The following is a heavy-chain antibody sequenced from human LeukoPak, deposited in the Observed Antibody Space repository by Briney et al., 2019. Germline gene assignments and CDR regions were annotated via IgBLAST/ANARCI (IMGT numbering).Heavy chain of an antibody. J-gene: IGHJ4*02. V-gene: IGHV3-20*04. CDR2: INWNGGST. CDR1: GFTFSSYG. D-gene: IGHD3-22*01. Sequence: PGGSLRLSCAASGFTFSSYGMSWVRQAPGKGLEWVSGINWNGGSTGYADSVKGRFTISRDNAKNSLYLQMNSLRAEDTALYYCARDSSDDSSGYFYYFDYWGQGTLVTVSS. CDR3: ARDSSDDSSGYFYYFDY.